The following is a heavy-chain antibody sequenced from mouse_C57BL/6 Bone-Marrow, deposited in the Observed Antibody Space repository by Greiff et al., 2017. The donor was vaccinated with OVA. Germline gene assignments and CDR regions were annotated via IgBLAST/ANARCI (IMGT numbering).Heavy chain of an antibody. CDR2: IHPNSGST. V-gene: IGHV1-64*01. CDR1: GYTFTSYW. D-gene: IGHD2-2*01. J-gene: IGHJ3*01. CDR3: ASGRLRRRAY. Sequence: QVQLKQPGAELVKPGASVKLSCKASGYTFTSYWMHWVKQRPGQGLEWIGMIHPNSGSTNYNEKFKSKATLTVDKSSSTAYMQLSSLTSEDSAVYYCASGRLRRRAYWGQGTLVTVSA.